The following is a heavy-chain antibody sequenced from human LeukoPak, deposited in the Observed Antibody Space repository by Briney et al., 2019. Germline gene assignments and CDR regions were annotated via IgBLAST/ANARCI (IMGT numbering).Heavy chain of an antibody. J-gene: IGHJ4*02. D-gene: IGHD3-3*01. V-gene: IGHV1-2*02. CDR2: INPNSGGT. Sequence: GASVKVSCKASGYTFTGYYMHWVRQAPGQGLEWMGWINPNSGGTNYAQKFQGRVTMTRDTSISTAYMELSRLRSDDTAVYYCARKTIFGVVSAGFDYWGQGTLVTVSS. CDR1: GYTFTGYY. CDR3: ARKTIFGVVSAGFDY.